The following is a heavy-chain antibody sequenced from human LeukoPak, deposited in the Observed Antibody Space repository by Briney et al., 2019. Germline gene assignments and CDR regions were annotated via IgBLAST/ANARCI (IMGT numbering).Heavy chain of an antibody. CDR1: GGSISSGGYY. Sequence: SQILSLTCTVSGGSISSGGYYWSWIRQHPGKGLEWIGYIYYSGSTYYNPSLKSRVTISVDTSKNQFSLKLSSVTAADTAVYYCARTPRNYYDSSGYYFDYWGQGTLVTVSS. D-gene: IGHD3-22*01. V-gene: IGHV4-31*03. J-gene: IGHJ4*02. CDR2: IYYSGST. CDR3: ARTPRNYYDSSGYYFDY.